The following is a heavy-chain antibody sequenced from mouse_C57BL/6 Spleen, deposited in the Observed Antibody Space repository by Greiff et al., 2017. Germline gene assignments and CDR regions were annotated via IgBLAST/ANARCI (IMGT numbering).Heavy chain of an antibody. J-gene: IGHJ3*01. CDR1: GYTFTSYW. D-gene: IGHD3-1*01. V-gene: IGHV1-69*01. Sequence: QVQLQQSGAELVMPGASVKLSCKASGYTFTSYWMHWVKQRPGQGLEWIGEIDPSDSYTNYNQKFKGKSTLTVDKSSSTAYMQLSSLTSEDSAVYYCARSGDLAWFAYWGQGTLVTVSA. CDR3: ARSGDLAWFAY. CDR2: IDPSDSYT.